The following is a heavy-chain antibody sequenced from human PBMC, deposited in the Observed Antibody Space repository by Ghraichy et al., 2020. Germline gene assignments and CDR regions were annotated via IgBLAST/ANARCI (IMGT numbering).Heavy chain of an antibody. CDR1: GYSISSGYY. Sequence: SETLSLTCTVSGYSISSGYYWGWIRQPPGKGLEWIGSIYHSGSIYYNPSLKSRVTISVDTSKNQFSLKLSSVTAADTAVYYCARRATGDTFDIWGQGTMVTVSS. J-gene: IGHJ3*02. D-gene: IGHD7-27*01. CDR3: ARRATGDTFDI. CDR2: IYHSGSI. V-gene: IGHV4-38-2*02.